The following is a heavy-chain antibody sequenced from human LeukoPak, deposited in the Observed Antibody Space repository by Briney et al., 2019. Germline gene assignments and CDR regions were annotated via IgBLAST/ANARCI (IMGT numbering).Heavy chain of an antibody. J-gene: IGHJ4*02. CDR3: ARDRNGRGSYGR. Sequence: SVKVSCKASGGTFSNYAISWVRQAPGQGLEWMGGIIPIFGTANYAQKFQGRVTITADESTSTAYMELSSLRSEDTAVYYCARDRNGRGSYGRWGQGTLVTVSS. D-gene: IGHD1-26*01. CDR2: IIPIFGTA. V-gene: IGHV1-69*01. CDR1: GGTFSNYA.